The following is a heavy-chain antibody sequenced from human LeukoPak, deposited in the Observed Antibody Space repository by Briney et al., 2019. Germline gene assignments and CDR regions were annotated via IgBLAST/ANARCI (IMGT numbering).Heavy chain of an antibody. CDR2: ISPDGSYT. CDR3: ASDQVSGVFDY. D-gene: IGHD5/OR15-5a*01. Sequence: GGSLRLSCAASGYIFSDFYINWIRQSPGKGLEWLAYISPDGSYTTYGDSVKGRFVISRDNAKNSVSLQMNSLRVEDTAVYFCASDQVSGVFDYWAQGARVTVS. CDR1: GYIFSDFY. V-gene: IGHV3-11*05. J-gene: IGHJ4*02.